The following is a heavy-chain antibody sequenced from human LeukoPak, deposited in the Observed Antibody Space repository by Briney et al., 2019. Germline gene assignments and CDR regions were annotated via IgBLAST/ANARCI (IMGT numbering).Heavy chain of an antibody. J-gene: IGHJ4*02. Sequence: GGSLRLSCAASGFTFSNYWMHWVRQAPGKGLVWVSRISSDGSSTTYADPVKGRFTISRDNAKNTLYLLMNSLRAEDTAVYFCARDPRGGTPDYWGQGNLVTVSS. CDR2: ISSDGSST. V-gene: IGHV3-74*01. D-gene: IGHD2-15*01. CDR1: GFTFSNYW. CDR3: ARDPRGGTPDY.